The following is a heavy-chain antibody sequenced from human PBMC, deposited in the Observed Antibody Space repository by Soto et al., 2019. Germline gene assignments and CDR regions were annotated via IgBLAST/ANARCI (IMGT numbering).Heavy chain of an antibody. Sequence: PSETLSLTCTVSGGSISPYYWSWIRQPPGKGLEWIGYVYYSGNTNYNPSLEGRVTISVDTSRNRFSLNLTSATAADTAVYYCARKGAAASDAHYYMDVWGRGTSVTGSS. V-gene: IGHV4-59*01. CDR2: VYYSGNT. D-gene: IGHD6-13*01. CDR3: ARKGAAASDAHYYMDV. J-gene: IGHJ6*03. CDR1: GGSISPYY.